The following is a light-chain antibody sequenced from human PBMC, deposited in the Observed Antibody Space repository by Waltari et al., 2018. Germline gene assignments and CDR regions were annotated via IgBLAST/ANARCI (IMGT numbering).Light chain of an antibody. CDR3: CSYAGSIFV. CDR2: EAN. J-gene: IGLJ1*01. Sequence: QSALPQPASVSGSPGQSITISCTGTSNDVGSYNLVSWYPQHPGKAPKLIIYEANKRPSGISNRLSGSKSGNTASLTISGLEAEDEAEYYCCSYAGSIFVFGTGTKVTVL. V-gene: IGLV2-23*01. CDR1: SNDVGSYNL.